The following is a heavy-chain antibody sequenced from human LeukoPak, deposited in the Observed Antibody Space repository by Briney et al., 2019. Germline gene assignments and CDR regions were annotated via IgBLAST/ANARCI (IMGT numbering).Heavy chain of an antibody. D-gene: IGHD1-1*01. CDR1: GGSISSSSYY. CDR2: IFYSGST. V-gene: IGHV4-39*07. J-gene: IGHJ6*03. CDR3: ARDDVMQLERPYYYYYYMDV. Sequence: PSETLSLTCTVSGGSISSSSYYWGWIRQPPGKGLEWIGSIFYSGSTYYSPSLRSRVTISVDTSKNQFSLKLSSVTAADTAVYYCARDDVMQLERPYYYYYYMDVWGKGTTVTVSS.